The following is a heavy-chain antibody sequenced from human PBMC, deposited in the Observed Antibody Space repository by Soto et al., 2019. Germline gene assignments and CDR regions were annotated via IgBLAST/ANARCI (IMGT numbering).Heavy chain of an antibody. CDR1: GYTLTELS. V-gene: IGHV1-24*01. Sequence: ASVKVSCKVSGYTLTELSMHWVRQAPGKGLEWMGGFDPEDGETIYAQKYQGRVTMTEDTSTDTANMEQSSLRSEDTAENYCPTHRPDFVVVPAAIRPPYYYYYMDVWGKGTTVTVSS. D-gene: IGHD2-2*01. CDR2: FDPEDGET. J-gene: IGHJ6*03. CDR3: PTHRPDFVVVPAAIRPPYYYYYMDV.